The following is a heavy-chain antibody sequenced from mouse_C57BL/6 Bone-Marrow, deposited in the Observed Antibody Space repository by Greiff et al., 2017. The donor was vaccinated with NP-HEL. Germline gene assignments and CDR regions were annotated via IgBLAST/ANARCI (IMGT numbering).Heavy chain of an antibody. CDR3: ARDRNYYGSHHWYFDV. Sequence: EVMLVESGGGLVKPGGSLKLSCAASGFTFSSYAMSWVRQTPEKRLEWVATISDGGSYTYYPDNVKGRFTISRDNAKNNLYLQMSHLKSEDTAMYYCARDRNYYGSHHWYFDVWGTGTTVTVSS. CDR2: ISDGGSYT. V-gene: IGHV5-4*01. D-gene: IGHD1-1*01. J-gene: IGHJ1*03. CDR1: GFTFSSYA.